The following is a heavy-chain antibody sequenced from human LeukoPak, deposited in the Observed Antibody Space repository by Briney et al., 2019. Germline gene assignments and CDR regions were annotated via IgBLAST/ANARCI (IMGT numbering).Heavy chain of an antibody. V-gene: IGHV3-48*04. Sequence: PAGRSLRLSCAASGFTFSSYSMNWVRQAPGKGLEWVSYISSSSSTIYYADSVKGRFTISRDNAKNSLYLQMNSLRAEDTAVYYCASGSTSLSGRKYGGMDVWGQGTTVTVSS. CDR2: ISSSSSTI. J-gene: IGHJ6*02. D-gene: IGHD3-10*01. CDR3: ASGSTSLSGRKYGGMDV. CDR1: GFTFSSYS.